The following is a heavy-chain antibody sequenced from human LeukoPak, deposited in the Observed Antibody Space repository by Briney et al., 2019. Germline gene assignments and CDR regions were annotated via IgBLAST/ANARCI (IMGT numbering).Heavy chain of an antibody. Sequence: SETLSLTCTVSGGSISSGGYYWSWIRQHPGKGLEWIGYIYYSGSTYYNPSLKSRVTISVDTSKNQFSLKLSSVTAADTAVYYCARNLDYDFWSGPPGDPQYYFDYWGQGTLVTVSS. CDR1: GGSISSGGYY. D-gene: IGHD3-3*01. V-gene: IGHV4-31*03. CDR3: ARNLDYDFWSGPPGDPQYYFDY. J-gene: IGHJ4*02. CDR2: IYYSGST.